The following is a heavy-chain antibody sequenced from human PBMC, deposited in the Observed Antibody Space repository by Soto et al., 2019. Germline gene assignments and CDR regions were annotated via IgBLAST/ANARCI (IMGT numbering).Heavy chain of an antibody. J-gene: IGHJ4*02. V-gene: IGHV4-34*01. CDR1: GGSFSGYY. Sequence: QVQLQQWGAGLLKPSETLSLTCAVYGGSFSGYYWSWIRQPPGKGLECIGEINHSGSTNYNPSLKSRITISVDTSKNQFSLKLSSVTAADTAVYYCARGGSWLVRGGVHFDYWGQGTLVTVSS. CDR3: ARGGSWLVRGGVHFDY. D-gene: IGHD6-19*01. CDR2: INHSGST.